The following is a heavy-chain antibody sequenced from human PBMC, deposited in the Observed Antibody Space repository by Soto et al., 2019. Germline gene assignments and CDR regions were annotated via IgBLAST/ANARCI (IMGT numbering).Heavy chain of an antibody. CDR2: INPNSGGT. CDR1: GYTFTGYY. Sequence: ASVKVSCKASGYTFTGYYMHWVRQAPGQGLEWMGWINPNSGGTNYAQKFQGRVTMTRDTSISTAYMELSRLRSDDTAVYYCARESCSGGSCYRYYYGMDVWGQGTTVTAP. D-gene: IGHD2-15*01. CDR3: ARESCSGGSCYRYYYGMDV. J-gene: IGHJ6*02. V-gene: IGHV1-2*02.